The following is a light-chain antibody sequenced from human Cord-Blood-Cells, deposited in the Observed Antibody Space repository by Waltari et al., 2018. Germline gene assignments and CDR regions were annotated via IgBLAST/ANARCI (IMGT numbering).Light chain of an antibody. V-gene: IGKV3-11*01. CDR3: QQRSNWHT. CDR2: DAS. J-gene: IGKJ1*01. CDR1: QSVSSY. Sequence: EIVLTQSPATLSLSPGERATLSCRASQSVSSYIAWYQQKPGQAPRLLIYDASNRATGIPARFSGSGSGTDFTLTISSLEPEDFAVYYCQQRSNWHTFGQGTKVEIK.